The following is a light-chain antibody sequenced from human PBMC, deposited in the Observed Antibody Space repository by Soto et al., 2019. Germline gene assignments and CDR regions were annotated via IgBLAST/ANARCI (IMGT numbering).Light chain of an antibody. CDR3: QSYDSSLTALV. V-gene: IGLV1-40*01. CDR2: GNN. Sequence: QSVLTQPPSVSGAPGQTVIISCSGSSSNLGAPYDVNWFRQLPGTVPRLLIYGNNNRPSGVPDRFSGSQSGTSASLAITGLQAEDEADYYCQSYDSSLTALVFGGGTKVTVL. CDR1: SSNLGAPYD. J-gene: IGLJ2*01.